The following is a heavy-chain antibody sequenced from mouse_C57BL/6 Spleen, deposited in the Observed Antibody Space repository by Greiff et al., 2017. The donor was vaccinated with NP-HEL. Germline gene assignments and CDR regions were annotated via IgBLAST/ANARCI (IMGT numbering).Heavy chain of an antibody. Sequence: EVQLQQSGAELVRPGASVKLSCTASGFNIKDDYMHWVKQRPEQGLEWIGWIDPENGDTEYASKFQGKATITADTSSNTAYLQLSSLTSEVTAVYYCTTGGLLQGFAYWGQGTLVTVSA. CDR2: IDPENGDT. D-gene: IGHD2-3*01. J-gene: IGHJ3*01. V-gene: IGHV14-4*01. CDR3: TTGGLLQGFAY. CDR1: GFNIKDDY.